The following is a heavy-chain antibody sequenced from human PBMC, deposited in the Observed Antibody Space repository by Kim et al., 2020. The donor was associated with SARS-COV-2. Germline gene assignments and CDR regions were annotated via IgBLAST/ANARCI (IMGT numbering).Heavy chain of an antibody. CDR1: GFTFSSYS. J-gene: IGHJ4*02. Sequence: GGSLRLSCAASGFTFSSYSMNWVRQAPGKGLEWISSISSSGSYIYYADSMKGRFTISRDNARASLYLQMNSLRAEVTAVYYCARVLTSGWSYFDYWGQGT. CDR3: ARVLTSGWSYFDY. D-gene: IGHD6-19*01. V-gene: IGHV3-21*01. CDR2: ISSSGSYI.